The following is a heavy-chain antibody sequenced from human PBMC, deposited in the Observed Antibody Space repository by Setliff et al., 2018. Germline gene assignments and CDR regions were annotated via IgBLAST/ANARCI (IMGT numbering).Heavy chain of an antibody. CDR2: ISGSSHII. CDR3: AKDRWGYADP. D-gene: IGHD2-2*01. Sequence: GGSLRLSCAASGFTFSGYSMNWVRQAPGKGLEWVSYISGSSHIISYADSVKGRFTISRDNAMDTLFLQMNGLTTDDTAKYFCAKDRWGYADPWGQGTLVTVSS. J-gene: IGHJ5*02. CDR1: GFTFSGYS. V-gene: IGHV3-48*04.